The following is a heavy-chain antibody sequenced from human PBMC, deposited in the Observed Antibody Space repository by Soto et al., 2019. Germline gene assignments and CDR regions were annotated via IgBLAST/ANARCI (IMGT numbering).Heavy chain of an antibody. CDR2: ISFDGSNQ. Sequence: QVPLVESGGGVVQPGKSLRLSCVGSGFTFRTYGMHWVRQAPGKGLEWVAVISFDGSNQYYTESVKGRFTISRDNSKNTLYLQMSRLTSADTAVYYCAKGGNWNTNYGMDVWGPGTTVIVSS. V-gene: IGHV3-30*18. D-gene: IGHD1-20*01. CDR1: GFTFRTYG. CDR3: AKGGNWNTNYGMDV. J-gene: IGHJ6*02.